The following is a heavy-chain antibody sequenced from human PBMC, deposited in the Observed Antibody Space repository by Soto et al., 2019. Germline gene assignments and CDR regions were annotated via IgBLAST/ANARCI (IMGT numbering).Heavy chain of an antibody. CDR2: INPSGGST. J-gene: IGHJ4*02. Sequence: GASVKVSCKASGYTFTSYYMHWVRQAPGQGLEWMGIINPSGGSTSYAQKFQGRVTMTRDTSTSTVYMELSSLRSEDTAVFYCVRDQPPHRGYDWGNLDYWGQGTLVTVSS. D-gene: IGHD5-12*01. V-gene: IGHV1-46*03. CDR3: VRDQPPHRGYDWGNLDY. CDR1: GYTFTSYY.